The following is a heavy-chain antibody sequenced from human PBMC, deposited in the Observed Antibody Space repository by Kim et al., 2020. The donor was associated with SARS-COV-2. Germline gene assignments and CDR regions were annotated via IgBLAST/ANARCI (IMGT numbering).Heavy chain of an antibody. J-gene: IGHJ3*02. CDR3: AKLHWFGERFDAFDI. Sequence: GGSLRLSCAASGFTFDDYAMHWVRQAPGKGLEWVSGISWDSGSIGYADSVKGRFTISRDNAKNSLYLQMNSLRAEDTALYYCAKLHWFGERFDAFDIWGQGTMVTVSS. CDR1: GFTFDDYA. CDR2: ISWDSGSI. D-gene: IGHD3-10*01. V-gene: IGHV3-9*01.